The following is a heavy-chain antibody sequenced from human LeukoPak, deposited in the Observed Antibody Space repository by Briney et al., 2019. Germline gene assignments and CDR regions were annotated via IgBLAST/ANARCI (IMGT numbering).Heavy chain of an antibody. CDR2: IYRGGNT. CDR1: GFAVSSYY. Sequence: PGGSLRLSCAASGFAVSSYYMTWVRQPPGKGLEWVSLIYRGGNTYYADSVKGRFNISRDNSKNTLYLQMNSLRAEYTAMYYCARDQGYSSGWSEAFDIWGQGTMVTVSS. V-gene: IGHV3-53*01. D-gene: IGHD6-19*01. J-gene: IGHJ3*02. CDR3: ARDQGYSSGWSEAFDI.